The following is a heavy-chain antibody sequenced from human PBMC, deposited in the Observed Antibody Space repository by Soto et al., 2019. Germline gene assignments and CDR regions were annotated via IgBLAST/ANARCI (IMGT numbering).Heavy chain of an antibody. CDR2: ISSSGTYR. V-gene: IGHV3-21*01. CDR3: ARDYAVWGLVLGVVVAATRFDY. Sequence: EVQLVESGGGLVKPGGSLRLSCAASGFTFNTYTMNWVRQAPGKGLEWVSSISSSGTYRYYVDSVKGRFTISRDNAKNLLYLQLKGLRAVDAAVYYCARDYAVWGLVLGVVVAATRFDYWGKGTLVTVSA. J-gene: IGHJ4*02. CDR1: GFTFNTYT. D-gene: IGHD2-15*01.